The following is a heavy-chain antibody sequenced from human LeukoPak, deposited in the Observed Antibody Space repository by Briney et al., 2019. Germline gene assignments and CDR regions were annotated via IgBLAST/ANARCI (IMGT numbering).Heavy chain of an antibody. Sequence: AAVKVSCKASGYTFAKFAVRWVRQAPGQGLEWMGWISVSITNTNYAQKLQGRVTITTDTSANTTYIELRNLRSDDTAVYSCARILCSGSTCYMGPFDYWGQGTLVTVSS. CDR3: ARILCSGSTCYMGPFDY. CDR1: GYTFAKFA. D-gene: IGHD2-15*01. CDR2: ISVSITNT. V-gene: IGHV1-18*01. J-gene: IGHJ4*02.